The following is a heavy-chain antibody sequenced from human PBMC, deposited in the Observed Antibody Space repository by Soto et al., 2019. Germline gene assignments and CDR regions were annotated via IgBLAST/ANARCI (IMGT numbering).Heavy chain of an antibody. CDR1: GASISTSGDF. CDR2: VYQSGTT. J-gene: IGHJ4*02. V-gene: IGHV4-39*01. Sequence: SETLSLTCSVSGASISTSGDFWGWIRQAPGKGLEWIGNVYQSGTTRLNPSLKSRVSIFVDGSKSQFSLELNSATAADRAVYYCARQPESTSYFDYWGQGILVTVSS. D-gene: IGHD2-2*01. CDR3: ARQPESTSYFDY.